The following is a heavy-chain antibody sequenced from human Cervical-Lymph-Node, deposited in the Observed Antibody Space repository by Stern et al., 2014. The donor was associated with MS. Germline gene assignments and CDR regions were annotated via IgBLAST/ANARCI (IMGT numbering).Heavy chain of an antibody. J-gene: IGHJ5*02. CDR2: IIPIFGP. Sequence: QVQLVQSGAEVKRPGSSVRVSCEVFGGTFTSTGINWVRQARGRGLEWVGGIIPIFGPKYAPEFLGTVTISADESASTAYLDLRSLISADTAVFYCVGPDFHLWGQGTLVTVSS. V-gene: IGHV1-69*01. D-gene: IGHD3/OR15-3a*01. CDR1: GGTFTSTG. CDR3: VGPDFHL.